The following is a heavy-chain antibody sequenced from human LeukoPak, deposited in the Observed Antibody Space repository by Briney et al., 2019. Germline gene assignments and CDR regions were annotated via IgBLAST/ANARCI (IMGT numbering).Heavy chain of an antibody. CDR2: IRYDGSNK. D-gene: IGHD2-2*01. CDR3: AKRYCSSTSCYRVHYYYYMDV. Sequence: GGSLRLSCAASGFTFSSYGTHWVRQAPGKGLEWVAFIRYDGSNKYYADSVKGRFTISRDNSRNTLYLQMNSLRAEDTAVYYCAKRYCSSTSCYRVHYYYYMDVWGKGTTVTVSS. J-gene: IGHJ6*03. V-gene: IGHV3-30*02. CDR1: GFTFSSYG.